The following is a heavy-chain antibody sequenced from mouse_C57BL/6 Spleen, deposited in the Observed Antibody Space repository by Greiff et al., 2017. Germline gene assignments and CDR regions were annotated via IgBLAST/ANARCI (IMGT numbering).Heavy chain of an antibody. J-gene: IGHJ1*03. CDR1: GYTFTDYN. V-gene: IGHV1-18*01. CDR3: ARNLLRERYFDV. CDR2: INPNNGGT. D-gene: IGHD2-4*01. Sequence: EVQLQQSGPELVKPGASVKIPCKASGYTFTDYNMDWVKQSHGKSLEWIGDINPNNGGTIYNQKFKGKATLTVDKSSSTAYMELRSLTSEDTAVYYCARNLLRERYFDVWGTGTTVTVSS.